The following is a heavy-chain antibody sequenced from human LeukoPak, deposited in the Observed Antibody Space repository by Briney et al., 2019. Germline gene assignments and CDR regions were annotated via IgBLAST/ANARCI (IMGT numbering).Heavy chain of an antibody. CDR2: ISYSGET. CDR3: ASAPNENFFDY. Sequence: PSETLSLTCNVAGVPISIYHWSWIRQAPGKGLEWIGYISYSGETNYNPSLKSRVTISQDTSTNQFTLKLTSETAADTAIYYCASAPNENFFDYWGQGTLVTVSS. V-gene: IGHV4-59*01. J-gene: IGHJ4*02. CDR1: GVPISIYH.